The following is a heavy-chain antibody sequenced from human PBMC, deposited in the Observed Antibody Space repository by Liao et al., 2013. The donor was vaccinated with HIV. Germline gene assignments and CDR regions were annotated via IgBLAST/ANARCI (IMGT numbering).Heavy chain of an antibody. J-gene: IGHJ3*02. D-gene: IGHD3-22*01. V-gene: IGHV4-61*02. CDR1: GASISSGSYY. CDR2: IFTSGKT. Sequence: QVQLHESGPGLVKPSQTLSLSCTVSGASISSGSYYWNWIRQPAGKGLEWIGRIFTSGKTNYSPSLTSRVTISLDTSNNHFSLKLSSVTAADTAVYYCAAFYYDSRGYDDAFDIWGQGTMVTVSS. CDR3: AAFYYDSRGYDDAFDI.